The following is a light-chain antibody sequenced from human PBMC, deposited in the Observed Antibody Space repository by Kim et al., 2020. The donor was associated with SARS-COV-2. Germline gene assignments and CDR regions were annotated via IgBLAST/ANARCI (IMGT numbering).Light chain of an antibody. CDR2: GRN. Sequence: SSELTQDPAVSVALGQTVRITCQGDSLRNYYASWYQQKPGQAPVLVIYGRNNRPSGIPDRFSGSSSGNTASLTITGAQAEDEADYYCKTRDSRGNNLGVFGGGTQLTVL. CDR3: KTRDSRGNNLGV. V-gene: IGLV3-19*01. J-gene: IGLJ3*02. CDR1: SLRNYY.